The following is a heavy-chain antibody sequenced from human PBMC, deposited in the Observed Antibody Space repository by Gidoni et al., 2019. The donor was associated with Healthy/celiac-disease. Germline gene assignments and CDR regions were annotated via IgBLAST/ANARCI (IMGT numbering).Heavy chain of an antibody. J-gene: IGHJ4*02. D-gene: IGHD2-15*01. CDR3: ARGYCSGGSCYHFDY. CDR1: GGSIRSGSYY. CDR2: IYTSGST. V-gene: IGHV4-61*02. Sequence: QVQLQASGPGLVKPSQTLSLTCPVSGGSIRSGSYYWSWIRQPAGKGLEWIGRIYTSGSTNYNPSLKSRVTISVDTSKNQFSRKLSSVTAADTAVYYCARGYCSGGSCYHFDYWGQGTLVTVSS.